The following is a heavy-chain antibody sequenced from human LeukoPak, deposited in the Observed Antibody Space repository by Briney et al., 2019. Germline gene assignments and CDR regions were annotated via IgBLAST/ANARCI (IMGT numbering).Heavy chain of an antibody. CDR1: GFNFRDHW. J-gene: IGHJ4*02. CDR2: IWYDGSNK. V-gene: IGHV3-33*08. Sequence: GGSLRLSCAASGFNFRDHWMDWVRQAPGKGLEWVAVIWYDGSNKYYADSVKGRFTISRDNSKNTLYLQMNSLRAEDTAVYYCARDLYYYGSGSLDYWGQGTLVTVSS. D-gene: IGHD3-10*01. CDR3: ARDLYYYGSGSLDY.